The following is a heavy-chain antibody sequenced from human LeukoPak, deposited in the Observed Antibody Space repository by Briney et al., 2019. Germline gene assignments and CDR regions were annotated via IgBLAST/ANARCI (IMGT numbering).Heavy chain of an antibody. V-gene: IGHV1-69*04. CDR1: GGTFSSYA. D-gene: IGHD4-11*01. Sequence: SVKVSCKASGGTFSSYAMNWVRQAPGQGLEWVARIIPLLGITNHAQKLQGRVTVTADTSTNTAYMELTSLISDDTAVYYCARDLDYTWWNWGQGTLVTVSS. CDR3: ARDLDYTWWN. CDR2: IIPLLGIT. J-gene: IGHJ4*02.